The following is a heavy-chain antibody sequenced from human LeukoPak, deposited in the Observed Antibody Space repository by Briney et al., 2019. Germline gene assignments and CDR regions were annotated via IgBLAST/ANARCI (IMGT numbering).Heavy chain of an antibody. CDR2: ISSSSSYT. CDR1: GFTFSDYY. Sequence: GGSLRLSCAASGFTFSDYYMSWTRQAPGKGLEWVSYISSSSSYTNYADSVKGRFTISRDNAKNSLYLQMNSLRAEDTAVYYCARAGDIVVVPAAHIDYWGQGTLVTVSS. D-gene: IGHD2-2*01. J-gene: IGHJ4*02. V-gene: IGHV3-11*06. CDR3: ARAGDIVVVPAAHIDY.